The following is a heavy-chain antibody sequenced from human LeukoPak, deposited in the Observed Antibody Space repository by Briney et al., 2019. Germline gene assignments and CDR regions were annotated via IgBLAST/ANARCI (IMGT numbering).Heavy chain of an antibody. CDR2: IYNSGST. Sequence: SETLSLTCTVSGGSISSYYWSWIRQPAGKGLEWIGRIYNSGSTNYNPSLKSRVTMSVDTSKNQFSLKLSSVTAADTAVYYCATQDSSSWAGYFDYWGQGTLVTVSS. CDR3: ATQDSSSWAGYFDY. J-gene: IGHJ4*02. V-gene: IGHV4-4*07. D-gene: IGHD6-13*01. CDR1: GGSISSYY.